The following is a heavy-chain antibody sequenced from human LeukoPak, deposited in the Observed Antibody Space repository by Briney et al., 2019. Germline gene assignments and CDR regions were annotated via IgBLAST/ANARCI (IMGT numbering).Heavy chain of an antibody. CDR1: GGSISSYY. Sequence: SETLSLTCTVSGGSISSYYWSWIRQPPGKGLEWIGYIYYSGSTNYNPSLKSRVTISVDTSKNQFSLKLSSVTAADTAVYYCARGGSTSYREFLYNWFDPWGQGTLVTVSS. V-gene: IGHV4-59*01. CDR3: ARGGSTSYREFLYNWFDP. J-gene: IGHJ5*02. CDR2: IYYSGST. D-gene: IGHD3-10*01.